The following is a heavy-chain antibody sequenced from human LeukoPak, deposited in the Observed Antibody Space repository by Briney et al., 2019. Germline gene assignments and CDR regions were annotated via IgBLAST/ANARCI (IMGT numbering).Heavy chain of an antibody. D-gene: IGHD3-22*01. J-gene: IGHJ4*02. V-gene: IGHV1-69*13. CDR3: ARDHLPSYDSSGPLAY. Sequence: SVKVSCKASGGTFSSYAISWVRQAPGQGLEWMGGIIPIFGTTNYAQKFQGRVTITADESTSTAYMELSSLRSEDTAVYYCARDHLPSYDSSGPLAYWGQGTLVTVSS. CDR1: GGTFSSYA. CDR2: IIPIFGTT.